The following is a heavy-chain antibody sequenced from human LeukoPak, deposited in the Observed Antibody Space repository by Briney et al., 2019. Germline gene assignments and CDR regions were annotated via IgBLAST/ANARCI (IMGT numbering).Heavy chain of an antibody. Sequence: ASVKVSCKASGYTFTSYGISWVRQAPGQGLEWMGIINPSSDNTIYAQKFQGRVTMTRDMSTSTVYMELSSLRSEDTAVYYCARGIFGVVGGWFDPWGQGTLVTVSS. CDR1: GYTFTSYG. D-gene: IGHD3-3*01. V-gene: IGHV1-46*01. J-gene: IGHJ5*02. CDR3: ARGIFGVVGGWFDP. CDR2: INPSSDNT.